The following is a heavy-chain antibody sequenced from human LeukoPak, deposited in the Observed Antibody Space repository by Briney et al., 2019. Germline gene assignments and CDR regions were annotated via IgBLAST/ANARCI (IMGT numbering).Heavy chain of an antibody. CDR1: GFTFSSYS. V-gene: IGHV3-21*01. J-gene: IGHJ4*02. D-gene: IGHD5-24*01. Sequence: PGGSLILSCAASGFTFSSYSMNWVRQAPGKGLECVSSISSSSSYIYYADSVKGRFTISRDNAKNSLYLQMNSLRAEDTAVYYCARGRDGYNSLDYWGQGTLVTVSS. CDR3: ARGRDGYNSLDY. CDR2: ISSSSSYI.